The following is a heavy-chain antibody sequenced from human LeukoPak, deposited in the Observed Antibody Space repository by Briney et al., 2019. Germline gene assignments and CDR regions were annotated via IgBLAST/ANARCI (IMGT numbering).Heavy chain of an antibody. CDR1: GFAVSSNY. D-gene: IGHD5-18*01. CDR2: IYSGGST. CDR3: ARTEDTAIGLFDY. V-gene: IGHV3-53*04. J-gene: IGHJ4*02. Sequence: GGSLRLSCAASGFAVSSNYMSWVRQAPGKGLEWVSVIYSGGSTYYADSVKGRFTISRHNSKNTLYLQMNSPRAEDTAVYYCARTEDTAIGLFDYWGEGTLVTVSS.